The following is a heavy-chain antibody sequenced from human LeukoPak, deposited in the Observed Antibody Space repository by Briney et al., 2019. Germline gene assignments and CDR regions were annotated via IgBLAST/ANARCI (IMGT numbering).Heavy chain of an antibody. V-gene: IGHV3-9*01. D-gene: IGHD3-9*01. Sequence: GRSLRLSCAVSGFTFDDHAMHWVPRATGKGLEGVSGFSWNSGSIGYADCVRGRFTNYRDNAKKSLYLQMNSLRAEATALYCCTKVVAWSVRGCVDYWGQGTLVTVSS. CDR2: FSWNSGSI. CDR3: TKVVAWSVRGCVDY. J-gene: IGHJ4*02. CDR1: GFTFDDHA.